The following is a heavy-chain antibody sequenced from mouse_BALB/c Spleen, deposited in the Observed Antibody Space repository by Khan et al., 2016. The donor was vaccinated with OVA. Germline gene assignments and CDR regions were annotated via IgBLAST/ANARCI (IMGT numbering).Heavy chain of an antibody. J-gene: IGHJ3*01. CDR3: ASNQGGYYGSSAGFAY. V-gene: IGHV2-4-1*01. CDR1: GFSLTSYG. CDR2: IWSGGIT. Sequence: QVQLKESGPGLVQPSQSLSITCTVAGFSLTSYGVHWVRQSPGKGLEWLGVIWSGGITDYNAAFISRLSISKDNSKSQVFFKMNSLQPDDTAIYYCASNQGGYYGSSAGFAYWGQGTLVTVSA. D-gene: IGHD1-1*01.